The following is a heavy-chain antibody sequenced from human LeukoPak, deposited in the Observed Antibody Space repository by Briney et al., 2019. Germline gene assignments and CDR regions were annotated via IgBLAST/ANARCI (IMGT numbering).Heavy chain of an antibody. CDR1: GYTFTSYG. D-gene: IGHD3-10*01. Sequence: ASVKVSCKASGYTFTSYGISWVRQAPGQGLEWMGWISAYNGNTNYAQKLQGRVTMTTDTSTSTAYMGLRSLRSDDTAVYYCARDLITMVRGVITEYNWFDPWGQGTLVTVSS. CDR3: ARDLITMVRGVITEYNWFDP. V-gene: IGHV1-18*04. J-gene: IGHJ5*02. CDR2: ISAYNGNT.